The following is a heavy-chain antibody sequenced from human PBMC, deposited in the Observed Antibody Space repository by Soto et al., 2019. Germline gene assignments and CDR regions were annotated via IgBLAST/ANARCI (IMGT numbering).Heavy chain of an antibody. CDR3: AREYRDYHYDSSGNKGDY. D-gene: IGHD3-22*01. CDR2: ISSSSSYI. J-gene: IGHJ4*02. CDR1: GFTFSSYS. Sequence: PGASLRLSCAASGFTFSSYSMNWVRQAPGKGLEWVSSISSSSSYIYYADSVKGRFTISRDNAKNSPYLQMNSLRAEDTAVYYCAREYRDYHYDSSGNKGDYWGQGTLVTVSS. V-gene: IGHV3-21*01.